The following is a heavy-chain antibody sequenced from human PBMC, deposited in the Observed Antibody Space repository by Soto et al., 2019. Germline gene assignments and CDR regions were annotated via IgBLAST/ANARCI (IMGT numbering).Heavy chain of an antibody. Sequence: QVQLVESGGGVGQPGRSLRLSCAASGFTLTNYAMHWVRQAPGKGLEWVAVISNDGNTRYYAESVKGRFSISRDNLNNTHYVQVNTLKNEDTAVYYCAASRTSASGSPIAYWGQGTLVTVSS. CDR2: ISNDGNTR. CDR3: AASRTSASGSPIAY. V-gene: IGHV3-30*04. J-gene: IGHJ4*02. D-gene: IGHD5-12*01. CDR1: GFTLTNYA.